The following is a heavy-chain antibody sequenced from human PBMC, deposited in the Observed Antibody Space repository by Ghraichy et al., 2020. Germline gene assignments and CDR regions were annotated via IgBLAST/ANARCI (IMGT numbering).Heavy chain of an antibody. CDR3: AKSITGTGDAFDI. Sequence: ASVKVSCKASRNTFTSYDINWVRQAPGQGLEWMGWMHHDTENTGYAQKFQGRVTMNRNTSISTAYMELSSLTSEDTAVYYCAKSITGTGDAFDIWGQGTMVTVSS. V-gene: IGHV1-8*01. CDR1: RNTFTSYD. CDR2: MHHDTENT. D-gene: IGHD1-20*01. J-gene: IGHJ3*02.